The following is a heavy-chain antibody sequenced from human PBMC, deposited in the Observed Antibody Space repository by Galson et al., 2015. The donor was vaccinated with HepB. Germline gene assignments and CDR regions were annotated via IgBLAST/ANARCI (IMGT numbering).Heavy chain of an antibody. CDR3: ARLGTPYNWFDP. Sequence: SMRLSCAASGLSFSSYSMHWVRQAPGKGPEWVAVTASGDNTKYYADSVKGRFTISRDNSKNTLFLQMNSLRADDTAVYYCARLGTPYNWFDPWGQGARVIVSS. CDR1: GLSFSSYS. J-gene: IGHJ5*02. D-gene: IGHD1-1*01. CDR2: TASGDNTK. V-gene: IGHV3-30*03.